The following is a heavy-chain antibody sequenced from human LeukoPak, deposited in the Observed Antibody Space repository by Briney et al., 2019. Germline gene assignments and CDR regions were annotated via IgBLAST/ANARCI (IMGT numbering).Heavy chain of an antibody. Sequence: SGGSLRLSCVASGFTFSSYAMSWVRQAPGKGLEWVSTTTGSGGNTFYADPVKGRLAVSRDNSKNTLYLQMNSLRAEDTAVYYCAKTVQFDYWGQGTLVTVSS. CDR3: AKTVQFDY. V-gene: IGHV3-23*01. CDR2: TTGSGGNT. J-gene: IGHJ4*02. CDR1: GFTFSSYA.